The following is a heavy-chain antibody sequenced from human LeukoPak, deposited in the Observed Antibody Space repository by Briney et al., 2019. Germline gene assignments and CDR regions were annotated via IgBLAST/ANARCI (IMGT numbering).Heavy chain of an antibody. CDR3: ASISGPDYYGSGSYLRDY. V-gene: IGHV3-20*04. CDR1: GFTFDDYG. J-gene: IGHJ4*02. CDR2: INWNGGST. Sequence: SGGSLRLSCAASGFTFDDYGMSWVRQAPGKGLEWVSGINWNGGSTGYADSVKGRFTISRDNTKNSLYLQMNSLRAEDTALYYCASISGPDYYGSGSYLRDYWGQGTLVTVSS. D-gene: IGHD3-10*01.